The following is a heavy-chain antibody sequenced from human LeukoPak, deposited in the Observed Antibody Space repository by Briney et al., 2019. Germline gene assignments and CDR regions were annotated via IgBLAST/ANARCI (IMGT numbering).Heavy chain of an antibody. CDR2: ISAYTGNT. V-gene: IGHV1-18*01. D-gene: IGHD3-16*01. CDR3: ARDHSLILDY. J-gene: IGHJ4*02. CDR1: GYTFTNYG. Sequence: ASVKVSCKASGYTFTNYGISWVRQAPGQGLEWMGWISAYTGNTNYAQNFQGRVTMTTDTSTSTAFMELRSLRSDDTAVYYCARDHSLILDYWGQGTLVTVSS.